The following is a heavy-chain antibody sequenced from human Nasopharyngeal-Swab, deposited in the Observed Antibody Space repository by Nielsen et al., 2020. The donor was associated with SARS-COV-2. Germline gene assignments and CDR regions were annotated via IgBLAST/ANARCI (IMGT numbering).Heavy chain of an antibody. J-gene: IGHJ3*02. V-gene: IGHV1-69*01. Sequence: SVKVSCKASAGTFSSYAVSWVRQAPGQGLEWMGGIIPIFGTANYAQKFQGRVTITADESTSTAFMELSSMRSEDTAVYYCAGWITMIRGATFDIWGQGTMVTVSS. CDR3: AGWITMIRGATFDI. CDR2: IIPIFGTA. D-gene: IGHD3-10*01. CDR1: AGTFSSYA.